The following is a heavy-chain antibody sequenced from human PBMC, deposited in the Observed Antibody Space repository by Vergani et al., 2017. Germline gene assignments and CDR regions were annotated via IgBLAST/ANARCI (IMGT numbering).Heavy chain of an antibody. CDR3: VKEKIDLGSYFFDS. CDR1: GFTFSNSA. CDR2: ISGPGLST. D-gene: IGHD2/OR15-2a*01. V-gene: IGHV3-23*04. J-gene: IGHJ4*01. Sequence: VQLVESGGGVVPPGGSLRLSCAASGFTFSNSAVSWVRQAPGMGLAWVSSISGPGLSTYYADSVKGRFSISRDNSKNTVFLQMHSLRAEDTAIYYCVKEKIDLGSYFFDSWGHGILVTVSS.